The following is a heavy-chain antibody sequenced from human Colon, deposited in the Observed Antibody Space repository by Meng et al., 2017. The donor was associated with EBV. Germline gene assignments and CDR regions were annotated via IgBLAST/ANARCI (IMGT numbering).Heavy chain of an antibody. D-gene: IGHD6-19*01. Sequence: QVQLRDLGPVRVKPSHTLSPSFTVSGGSVGSGGYYWNWIRQHPGKGLEWFGDIYYSGSTFYNPSLKRRVIISIDTSKNPFSLNLRSVTAADTAVYFCARVSSGWDYFDYWGQGTLVTVSS. CDR3: ARVSSGWDYFDY. V-gene: IGHV4-31*03. CDR1: GGSVGSGGYY. J-gene: IGHJ4*02. CDR2: IYYSGST.